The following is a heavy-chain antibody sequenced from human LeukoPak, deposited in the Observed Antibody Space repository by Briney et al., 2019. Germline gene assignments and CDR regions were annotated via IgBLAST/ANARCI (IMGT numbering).Heavy chain of an antibody. V-gene: IGHV4-34*01. D-gene: IGHD3-22*01. CDR1: GGSFSGYY. CDR2: INHSGST. Sequence: SETLSLTCAVYGGSFSGYYWSWIRQPPGKGLEWIGEINHSGSTNYNPSLKSRVTISVDTSKNQFSLKLSSVTAADTAVYYCARSHYYDSSGSHNNWFDPWGQGTLVTVSS. CDR3: ARSHYYDSSGSHNNWFDP. J-gene: IGHJ5*02.